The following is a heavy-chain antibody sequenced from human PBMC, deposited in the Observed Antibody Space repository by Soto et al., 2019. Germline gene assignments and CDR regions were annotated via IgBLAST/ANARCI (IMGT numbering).Heavy chain of an antibody. D-gene: IGHD2-2*01. CDR1: GGTFSSST. V-gene: IGHV1-69*04. Sequence: SVKVSCKDSGGTFSSSTISSVRQAPGQGLEWMGRIIPILGIANYAQKFQGRVTITADKSTSTAYMELSSLRSEDTAVYYCARERRYVVVPAAQLLYWFDPWG. CDR2: IIPILGIA. CDR3: ARERRYVVVPAAQLLYWFDP. J-gene: IGHJ5*02.